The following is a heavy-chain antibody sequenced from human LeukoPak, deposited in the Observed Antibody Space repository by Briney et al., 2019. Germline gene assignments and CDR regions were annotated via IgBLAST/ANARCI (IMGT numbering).Heavy chain of an antibody. CDR1: GFTFRSYE. CDR3: AELGITMIGGV. V-gene: IGHV3-48*03. CDR2: ISSSGSTI. Sequence: PGGSLRLSCAASGFTFRSYEMNWVRQVPGKGLEWVSYISSSGSTIYYADSVKGRFTISRDNAKNSLYLQMNSLRAEDTAVYYCAELGITMIGGVWGKGTTVTISS. J-gene: IGHJ6*04. D-gene: IGHD3-10*02.